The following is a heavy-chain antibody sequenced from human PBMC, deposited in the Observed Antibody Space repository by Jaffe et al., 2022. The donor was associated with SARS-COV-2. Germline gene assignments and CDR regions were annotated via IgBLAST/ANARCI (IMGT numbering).Heavy chain of an antibody. CDR1: GFTFSDYY. CDR3: ARFNRNYCSGGTCYGEDIDY. V-gene: IGHV3-11*06. D-gene: IGHD2-15*01. Sequence: QVQLVESGGGLVKPGGSLRLSCAASGFTFSDYYMSWIRQAPGKGLEWVSYISSRSSYTDYADSVRGRFTISRDNAKNSLYLQMNSLRAEDTAVYYCARFNRNYCSGGTCYGEDIDYWGQGTLVTVSS. CDR2: ISSRSSYT. J-gene: IGHJ4*02.